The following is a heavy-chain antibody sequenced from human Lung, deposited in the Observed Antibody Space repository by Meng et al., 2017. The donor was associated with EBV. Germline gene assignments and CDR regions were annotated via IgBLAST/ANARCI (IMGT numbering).Heavy chain of an antibody. CDR2: ISHSGST. V-gene: IGHV4-39*07. CDR3: ARGIQLWYQIDY. CDR1: GGSISSSSYD. J-gene: IGHJ4*02. Sequence: QFRHHELRRGLGRPSERLTLSGLGPGGSISSSSYDLAWLRQHPGQGLVCIWSISHSGSTYYNPSLKCRVTISVDTSKNQFSLKLSSVTAADTAVYSCARGIQLWYQIDYWGQGTLVTVSS. D-gene: IGHD5-18*01.